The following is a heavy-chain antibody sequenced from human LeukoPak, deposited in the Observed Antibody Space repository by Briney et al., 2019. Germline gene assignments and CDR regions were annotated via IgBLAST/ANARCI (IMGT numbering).Heavy chain of an antibody. J-gene: IGHJ6*03. CDR3: ARLYRDYMDV. Sequence: PGGSLRLSCAASGFTFSSYGMSWVRQAPGKGLEWVSAISGSGGSTYYADSVKGRFTISRDNAKNSLYLQMNNLRAEDTAVYYCARLYRDYMDVWGKGTTVTISS. V-gene: IGHV3-23*01. CDR1: GFTFSSYG. CDR2: ISGSGGST. D-gene: IGHD1-26*01.